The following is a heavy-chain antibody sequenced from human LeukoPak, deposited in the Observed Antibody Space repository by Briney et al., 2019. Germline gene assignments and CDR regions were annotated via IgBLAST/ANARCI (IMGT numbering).Heavy chain of an antibody. D-gene: IGHD1-14*01. CDR1: GYTFTGYY. CDR2: INPNSGGT. V-gene: IGHV1-2*06. Sequence: ASVKVSYKASGYTFTGYYMHWVRQAPGQGLEWMGRINPNSGGTNYAQKFQGRVTMTRDTSISTAYMELSRLRSDDTAVYYCARARSANLVLLDYWGQGTLVTVSS. J-gene: IGHJ4*02. CDR3: ARARSANLVLLDY.